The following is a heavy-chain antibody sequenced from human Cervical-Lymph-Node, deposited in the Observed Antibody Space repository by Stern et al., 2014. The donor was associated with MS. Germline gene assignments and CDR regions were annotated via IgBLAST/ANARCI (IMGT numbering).Heavy chain of an antibody. V-gene: IGHV2-5*02. CDR1: GFSLSTSGVG. D-gene: IGHD6-13*01. CDR3: AVRLTLHSSSWYSMHYFDY. CDR2: IYLDDDK. Sequence: QVTLREPGPTLVKPTQTLTMTCTFSGFSLSTSGVGVGWIRQPPGKALEWLALIYLDDDKRYSPSLKSRLTITKDTSKNQVVLTMTNMDPVDTATYYCAVRLTLHSSSWYSMHYFDYWGQGTLVTVSS. J-gene: IGHJ4*02.